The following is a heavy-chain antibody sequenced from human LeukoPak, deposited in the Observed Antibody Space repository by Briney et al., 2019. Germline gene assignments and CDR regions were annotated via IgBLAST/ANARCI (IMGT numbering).Heavy chain of an antibody. D-gene: IGHD6-13*01. CDR2: INPNSGGT. J-gene: IGHJ4*02. CDR1: GYTFTGYY. CDR3: ARGHSKSWYGGIGVVDY. Sequence: ASVKVSCKASGYTFTGYYMHWVRQAPGQGLEWMGWINPNSGGTNYAQKFQGRVTMTRDTSISTAYMELSRLRSDDTAVYYCARGHSKSWYGGIGVVDYWGQGTLVTVSS. V-gene: IGHV1-2*02.